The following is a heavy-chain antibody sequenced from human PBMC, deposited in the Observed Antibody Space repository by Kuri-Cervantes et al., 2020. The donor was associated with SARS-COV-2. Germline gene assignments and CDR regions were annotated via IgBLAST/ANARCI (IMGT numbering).Heavy chain of an antibody. J-gene: IGHJ4*02. Sequence: SETLSLTCAVFGGSFSGYYWSWIRQSPGKGLEWIGYIYYSGSTYYNPSLKSRVIISVDTSKNQFSLKLSSVTAADTAVYYCSTHRGHFDYWGQGTLVTVSS. D-gene: IGHD5-24*01. CDR2: IYYSGST. CDR1: GGSFSGYY. V-gene: IGHV4-59*06. CDR3: STHRGHFDY.